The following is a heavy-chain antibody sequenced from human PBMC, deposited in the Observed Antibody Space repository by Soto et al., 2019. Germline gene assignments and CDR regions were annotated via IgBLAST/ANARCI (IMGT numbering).Heavy chain of an antibody. CDR1: GFSLSTSGVG. D-gene: IGHD3-10*01. CDR3: AHRRDADYYGSGSYYNVFDY. CDR2: IYWDDDK. V-gene: IGHV2-5*02. Sequence: QITLKESGPTLVKPTQTLTLTCTFSGFSLSTSGVGVGWIRQPPGKALEWLALIYWDDDKRYSPSLKSRLTITKDTSKNQVVLTITNMDPVDTATYYCAHRRDADYYGSGSYYNVFDYWGQGTLVTVSS. J-gene: IGHJ4*02.